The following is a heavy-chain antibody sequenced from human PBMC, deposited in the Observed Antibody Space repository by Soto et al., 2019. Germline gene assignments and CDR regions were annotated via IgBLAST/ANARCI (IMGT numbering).Heavy chain of an antibody. CDR3: ARGSKPRGYYYYGMDV. J-gene: IGHJ6*02. D-gene: IGHD4-4*01. CDR2: INHSGST. CDR1: GGSFSGYY. Sequence: SETLSLTCAVYGGSFSGYYWSWIRQPPGKGLEWIGEINHSGSTNYNPSLKSRVTISVDTSKNQFSLKLSSVTAADTAVYYCARGSKPRGYYYYGMDVWGQGTTVTVSS. V-gene: IGHV4-34*01.